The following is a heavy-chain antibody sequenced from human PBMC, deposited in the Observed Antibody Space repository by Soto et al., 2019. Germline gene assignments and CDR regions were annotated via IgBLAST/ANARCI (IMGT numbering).Heavy chain of an antibody. CDR1: GDSIRSDAHY. Sequence: SETLSLTCTVSGDSIRSDAHYWTWIRQPPGKGLEWIGYIYHSGSTYHNPSLKSRVSISVDTSKNQFSLKVTSVTAADTAVYYCARLPFKIFRVVINYYGMDVWGQGTTVTVSS. V-gene: IGHV4-30-4*01. J-gene: IGHJ6*02. CDR3: ARLPFKIFRVVINYYGMDV. CDR2: IYHSGST. D-gene: IGHD3-3*01.